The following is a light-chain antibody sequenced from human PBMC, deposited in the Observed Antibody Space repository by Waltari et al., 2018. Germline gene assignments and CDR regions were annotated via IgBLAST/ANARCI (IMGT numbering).Light chain of an antibody. CDR1: QSMGDS. CDR3: QESYSTLSFT. Sequence: DIQMTQSPSSLSASVGDRVSITCRASQSMGDSLNWYQQRPGKAPNLLIYSASSLPRWVPSRFSRSRSGTDFTLTISSLQPEDFATYSVQESYSTLSFTFGPGTKVDVK. V-gene: IGKV1-39*01. J-gene: IGKJ3*01. CDR2: SAS.